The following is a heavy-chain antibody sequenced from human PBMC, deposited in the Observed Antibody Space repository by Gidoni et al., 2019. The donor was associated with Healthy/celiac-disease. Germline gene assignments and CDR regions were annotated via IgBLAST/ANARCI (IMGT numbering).Heavy chain of an antibody. CDR1: GFTFSSYW. V-gene: IGHV3-7*01. Sequence: EVQLVESGGGLVQPGGSLRLSCAASGFTFSSYWMSWVRQAPGKGLEWVANIKQDGSEKYYVDSVKGRFTISRDNAKNSLYLQMNSLRAEDTAVYYCARAWVTSIDSGYDWGGSPNWFDPWGQGTLVTVSS. D-gene: IGHD5-12*01. J-gene: IGHJ5*02. CDR2: IKQDGSEK. CDR3: ARAWVTSIDSGYDWGGSPNWFDP.